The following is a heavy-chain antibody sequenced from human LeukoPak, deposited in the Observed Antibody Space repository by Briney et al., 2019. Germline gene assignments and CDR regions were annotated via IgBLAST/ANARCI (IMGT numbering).Heavy chain of an antibody. V-gene: IGHV4-39*07. CDR1: GGSISSSSYY. Sequence: SETLSLTCTVSGGSISSSSYYWGWIRQPPGKGLEWIGSIYYSGSTYYNPSLKSRVTISVDTSKNQFSLKLSSVTAADTAVYYCARDSAGVYYDFWSRRAVYWFDPWGQGTLVTVSS. CDR3: ARDSAGVYYDFWSRRAVYWFDP. J-gene: IGHJ5*02. CDR2: IYYSGST. D-gene: IGHD3-3*01.